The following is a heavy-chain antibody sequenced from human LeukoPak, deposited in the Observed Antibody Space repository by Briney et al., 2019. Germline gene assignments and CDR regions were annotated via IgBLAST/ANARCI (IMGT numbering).Heavy chain of an antibody. CDR1: GYTFTSYY. Sequence: ASVKVSCKASGYTFTSYYTPWVRQAPGQGLEWMGIINPSGGSTSYAQKFQGRVTMTRDTSTSTVYMELSSLRSEDTAVYYCASRLAAAGKIAVDYWGQGTLVTVSS. J-gene: IGHJ4*02. CDR2: INPSGGST. D-gene: IGHD6-13*01. V-gene: IGHV1-46*01. CDR3: ASRLAAAGKIAVDY.